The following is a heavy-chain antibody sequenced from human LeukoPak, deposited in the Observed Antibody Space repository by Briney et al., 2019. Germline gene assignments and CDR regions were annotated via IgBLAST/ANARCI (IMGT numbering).Heavy chain of an antibody. D-gene: IGHD4-11*01. V-gene: IGHV3-53*04. CDR1: GCPVSTKY. J-gene: IGHJ4*02. CDR2: IYSGGTT. Sequence: GSLRLSCASSGCPVSTKYITLVLEAPGNGLEWVSTIYSGGTTYYADSVMGRFTISRHNSRNTLYLQMNNLRAQDTAVHYCARMSTVMSYYFDLWGQGTLVTVSS. CDR3: ARMSTVMSYYFDL.